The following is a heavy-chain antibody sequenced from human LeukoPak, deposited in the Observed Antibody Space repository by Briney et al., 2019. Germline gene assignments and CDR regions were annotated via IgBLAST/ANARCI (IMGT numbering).Heavy chain of an antibody. Sequence: GESLKISCKGSGYSFTSYWIGWVRPMPGKGLEWMGIIYPGDSDTRYSPSFQGQVTISADKSISTAYLQWSSLKASDTAMYYCARLDGYSSSWYGYYFDYWGQGTLVTVSS. CDR3: ARLDGYSSSWYGYYFDY. D-gene: IGHD6-13*01. J-gene: IGHJ4*02. CDR2: IYPGDSDT. V-gene: IGHV5-51*01. CDR1: GYSFTSYW.